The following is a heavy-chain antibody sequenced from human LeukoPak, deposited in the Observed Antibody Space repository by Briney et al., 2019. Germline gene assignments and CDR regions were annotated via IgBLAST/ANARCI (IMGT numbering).Heavy chain of an antibody. CDR3: ARDWKVPYGHRGVLNWFDP. J-gene: IGHJ5*02. CDR2: INPNSGGT. CDR1: GYTFTGYY. D-gene: IGHD2-2*01. V-gene: IGHV1-2*02. Sequence: VASVKVSCKASGYTFTGYYIHWVRQAPGQGLEWMGWINPNSGGTNYAQKFQGRVTMTRDTSISTAYMELSRLRSDDTAVYYCARDWKVPYGHRGVLNWFDPWGQGTLVTVSS.